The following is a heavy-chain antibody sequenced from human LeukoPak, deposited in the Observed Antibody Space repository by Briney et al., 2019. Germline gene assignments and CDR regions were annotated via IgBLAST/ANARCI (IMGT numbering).Heavy chain of an antibody. CDR3: ARDPGSSWYEGAFDI. V-gene: IGHV3-21*01. J-gene: IGHJ3*02. CDR2: ISSSSSYI. D-gene: IGHD6-13*01. Sequence: GGSLRLSCAASGFTFSSYSMNWVRQAPGKGLEWVSSISSSSSYIYYADSVKGRFTISRDNAKNSLYLQMNSLRAEDTAVYYCARDPGSSWYEGAFDIWGQGTMVTVSS. CDR1: GFTFSSYS.